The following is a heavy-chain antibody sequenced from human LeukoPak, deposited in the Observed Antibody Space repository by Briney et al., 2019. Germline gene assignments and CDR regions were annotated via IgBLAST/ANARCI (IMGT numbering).Heavy chain of an antibody. CDR3: ARRTYYESGRSFDY. J-gene: IGHJ4*02. V-gene: IGHV5-51*01. D-gene: IGHD3-22*01. CDR1: GYIFANYW. Sequence: GESLKISCKGSGYIFANYWIGWVRQMPGKGLEWMGIIYPGDSDTRYSPSFQGQVTISADKSISTAYLQWSSLKASDTAMYYCARRTYYESGRSFDYWGQGTLVTVSS. CDR2: IYPGDSDT.